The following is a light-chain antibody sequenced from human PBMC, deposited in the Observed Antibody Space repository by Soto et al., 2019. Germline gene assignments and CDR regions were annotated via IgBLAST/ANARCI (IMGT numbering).Light chain of an antibody. J-gene: IGLJ2*01. CDR1: SSDVGSYDL. Sequence: QSVLTQPASVSGSPGQSITISCTGTSSDVGSYDLVSWYQQHPDKAPKLLLFEVSKRPSGVSIRFSGSTSGNTASLTIAGLQPEDEADYYCCSYATPRLFGGGTKLTVL. CDR3: CSYATPRL. V-gene: IGLV2-23*02. CDR2: EVS.